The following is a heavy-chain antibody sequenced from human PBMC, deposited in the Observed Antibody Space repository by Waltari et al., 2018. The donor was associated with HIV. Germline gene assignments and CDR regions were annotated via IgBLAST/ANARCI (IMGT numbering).Heavy chain of an antibody. J-gene: IGHJ4*02. V-gene: IGHV3-23*01. CDR2: ISGRGDST. CDR3: ATLYSDYGDF. CDR1: GVTLSVFA. Sequence: EVQLLESGGGFVQPGGSLRLSCAASGVTLSVFAINWVRQAPGKGLEWVSRISGRGDSTNYADSVKGRFTISRDNSKNTLSLQITSLRVDDTAVYYCATLYSDYGDFWGQGALVTVSS. D-gene: IGHD4-17*01.